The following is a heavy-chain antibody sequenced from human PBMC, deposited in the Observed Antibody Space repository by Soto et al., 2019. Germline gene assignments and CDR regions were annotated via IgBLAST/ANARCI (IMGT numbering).Heavy chain of an antibody. J-gene: IGHJ3*02. Sequence: SETLSLTCTVSGGSISSSSYYWGWIRQPPGKGLEWIGSIYYSGSTYYNPSLESRVTISVATSKNQFSLKLSSVTAADTAVYYCARVGPNWGYDAVDIWGQGTMVTVSS. CDR1: GGSISSSSYY. V-gene: IGHV4-39*07. D-gene: IGHD7-27*01. CDR3: ARVGPNWGYDAVDI. CDR2: IYYSGST.